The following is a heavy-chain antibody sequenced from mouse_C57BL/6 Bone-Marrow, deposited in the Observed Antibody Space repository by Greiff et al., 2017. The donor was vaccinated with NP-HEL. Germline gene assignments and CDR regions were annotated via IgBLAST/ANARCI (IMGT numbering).Heavy chain of an antibody. CDR2: IDPETGGT. J-gene: IGHJ2*01. Sequence: QVHVKQSGAELVRPGASVTLSCKASGYTFTDYEMHWVKQTPVHGLEWIGAIDPETGGTAYNQKFKGKAILTADKSSSTAYMELRSLTSEDSAVYYCKVDYDDYWGQGTTLTVSS. CDR3: KVDYDDY. V-gene: IGHV1-15*01. D-gene: IGHD2-4*01. CDR1: GYTFTDYE.